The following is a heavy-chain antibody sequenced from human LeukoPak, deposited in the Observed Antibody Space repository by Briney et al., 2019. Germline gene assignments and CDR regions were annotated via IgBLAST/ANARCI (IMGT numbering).Heavy chain of an antibody. CDR2: ISWDGGST. V-gene: IGHV3-43D*03. J-gene: IGHJ4*02. CDR1: GFTFDDYA. CDR3: ARHGSSWGLTSSYFDY. D-gene: IGHD6-13*01. Sequence: GGSLRLSCAASGFTFDDYAMHWVRQAPGKGLEWVSLISWDGGSTYYADSVKGRFTISRDNSKNSLYLQVNSLRAEDTALYYCARHGSSWGLTSSYFDYWGQGTLVTVSS.